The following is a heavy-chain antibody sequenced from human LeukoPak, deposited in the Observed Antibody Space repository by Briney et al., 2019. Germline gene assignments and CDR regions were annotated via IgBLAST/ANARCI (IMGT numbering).Heavy chain of an antibody. CDR2: ISYDGSNK. V-gene: IGHV3-30*04. J-gene: IGHJ4*02. CDR1: GITFSSYA. CDR3: ARDRVAAAGGLDY. D-gene: IGHD6-13*01. Sequence: GGSLRLSCAASGITFSSYAMHWVRQAPGKGREWVAVISYDGSNKYYADSVKGRFTISRDNSKNTLYLQMSSLRAEDTAVYYCARDRVAAAGGLDYWGQGTLLTVSS.